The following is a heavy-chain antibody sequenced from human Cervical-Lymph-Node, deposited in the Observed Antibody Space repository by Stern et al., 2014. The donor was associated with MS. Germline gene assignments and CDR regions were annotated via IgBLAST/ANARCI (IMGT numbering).Heavy chain of an antibody. CDR3: AKAITTAGTGIDY. J-gene: IGHJ4*02. D-gene: IGHD6-13*01. Sequence: QVQLVESGGGVVQPGRSLRLSCVASGFTLSNYGMHWVRQAPGKGLEWVALISYDGSNKYYADSVKVRFTISRDNTKNTLYLQMNSLTTEDTAVYYCAKAITTAGTGIDYWGQGTLVTVSS. CDR2: ISYDGSNK. CDR1: GFTLSNYG. V-gene: IGHV3-30*18.